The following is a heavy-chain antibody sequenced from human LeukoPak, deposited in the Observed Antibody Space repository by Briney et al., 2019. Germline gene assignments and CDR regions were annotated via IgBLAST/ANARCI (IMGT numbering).Heavy chain of an antibody. CDR3: ARGRGCSSMSCYPDY. D-gene: IGHD2-2*01. Sequence: GGSLRLSCAASGFSFSGYSINWVRQAPGKGLEWVSSISPSSSYIYYADSVKGRFTISRDNAKNSLYLQMNCLRAEDTAVYYCARGRGCSSMSCYPDYWGQGTLVTVSS. J-gene: IGHJ4*02. CDR2: ISPSSSYI. V-gene: IGHV3-21*01. CDR1: GFSFSGYS.